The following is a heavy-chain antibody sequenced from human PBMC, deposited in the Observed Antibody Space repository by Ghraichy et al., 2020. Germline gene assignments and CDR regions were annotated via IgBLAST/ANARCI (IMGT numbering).Heavy chain of an antibody. D-gene: IGHD2-21*02. CDR1: GASISTGGHY. V-gene: IGHV4-31*03. CDR3: ARDCGGDCFSGGFDI. J-gene: IGHJ3*02. Sequence: SETLSLTCTVFGASISTGGHYWSWIRQYPGKGLEWIGYIYSNGSTKYDPSLNPSLKSRVSISVDRSKNHFSLKLTSVTASDTAVYYCARDCGGDCFSGGFDIWGQGKMVTVSS. CDR2: IYSNGST.